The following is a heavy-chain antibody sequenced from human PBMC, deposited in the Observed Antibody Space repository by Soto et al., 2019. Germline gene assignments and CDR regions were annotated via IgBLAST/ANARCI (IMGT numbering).Heavy chain of an antibody. CDR3: ARGTGEVGA. V-gene: IGHV3-33*01. D-gene: IGHD3-16*01. CDR1: GFTFSSYG. J-gene: IGHJ5*02. Sequence: QVQLVESGGGVVQPGRSLRLSCAASGFTFSSYGMHWVRQAPGKGLEWVAVIWYDGSNKYYADSVKGRFTISRDNSKNTRYLQMNSLRAEDTAVYYCARGTGEVGAWGQGTLVTVSS. CDR2: IWYDGSNK.